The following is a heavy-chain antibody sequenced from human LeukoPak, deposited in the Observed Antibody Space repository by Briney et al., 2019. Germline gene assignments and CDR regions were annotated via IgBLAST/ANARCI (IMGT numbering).Heavy chain of an antibody. Sequence: SETLSLTCAVYGGSFSGYYWSWIRQPPGKGLEWIGEINHSGSTNYNPSLKSRVTISVDTSKNQFSLKLSSVTAADTAMYYCARDPRGMIVVLEDAFDIWGQGTMVAVSS. CDR1: GGSFSGYY. D-gene: IGHD3-22*01. CDR3: ARDPRGMIVVLEDAFDI. J-gene: IGHJ3*02. CDR2: INHSGST. V-gene: IGHV4-34*01.